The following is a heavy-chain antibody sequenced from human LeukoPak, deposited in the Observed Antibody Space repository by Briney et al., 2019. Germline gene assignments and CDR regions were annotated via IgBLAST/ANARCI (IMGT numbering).Heavy chain of an antibody. CDR2: INHSGST. CDR1: GGSFSCYY. V-gene: IGHV4-34*01. CDR3: ARGSLEASLPAFDI. D-gene: IGHD2-2*01. J-gene: IGHJ3*02. Sequence: SETLSLTCAVYGGSFSCYYWSWIRQPPGKGLEWIGEINHSGSTNYNPSLKSRVTISVDTSKNQFSLKLSSVTAADTAVYYCARGSLEASLPAFDIWGQGTMVTVSS.